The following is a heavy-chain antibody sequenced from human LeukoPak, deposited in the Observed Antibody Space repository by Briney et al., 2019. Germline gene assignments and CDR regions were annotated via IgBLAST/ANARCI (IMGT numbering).Heavy chain of an antibody. J-gene: IGHJ4*02. Sequence: GESLQISCKASGCGFTSNWIAWVRRMPGKGLEMMGIIFPGDSNTRYSPSFQGQVTISVDKSISAAYLQWSSLKASDTARYYCARQGCSSTSCHTIDYWGQGTLVTVSS. CDR3: ARQGCSSTSCHTIDY. V-gene: IGHV5-51*01. CDR2: IFPGDSNT. CDR1: GCGFTSNW. D-gene: IGHD2-2*02.